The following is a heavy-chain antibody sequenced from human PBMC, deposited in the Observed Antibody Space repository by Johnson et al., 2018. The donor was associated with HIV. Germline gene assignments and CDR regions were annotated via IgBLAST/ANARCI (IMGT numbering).Heavy chain of an antibody. CDR1: GFSFSSYW. CDR2: TKQDGSEK. CDR3: TTGSFFDI. V-gene: IGHV3-7*03. J-gene: IGHJ3*02. Sequence: VQLVESGGGLVQPGGSLRLSCAASGFSFSSYWMSWVRQAPGKGLEWVANTKQDGSEKYYVDSVKGRFTISRDDSKNTLYLQMNSLKTEDTAVYYCTTGSFFDIRGQGTMVTVSS.